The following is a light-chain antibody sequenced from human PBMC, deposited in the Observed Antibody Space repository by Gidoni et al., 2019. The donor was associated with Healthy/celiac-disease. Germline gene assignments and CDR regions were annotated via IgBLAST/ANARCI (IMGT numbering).Light chain of an antibody. Sequence: SSELTQPPSVSVPPGQTASITCSGDKLGDKYACWYQQKPGQSPVLVIYQDSKRPSGIPERFSGSNSGNTATLTISGTQAMDEADYYCQAWDSSTERVFGGGTKLTVL. CDR3: QAWDSSTERV. CDR1: KLGDKY. CDR2: QDS. V-gene: IGLV3-1*01. J-gene: IGLJ2*01.